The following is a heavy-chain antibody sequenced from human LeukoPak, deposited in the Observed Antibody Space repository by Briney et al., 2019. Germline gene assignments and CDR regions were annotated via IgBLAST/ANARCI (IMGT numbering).Heavy chain of an antibody. D-gene: IGHD3-22*01. Sequence: GGSLRLSCAASGFTFSSYAMSWVRQAPGKGLEWVSTISGSGGSTYYADSVKGRFIISRDNSKNTLYLQMNSLRAEDTAVYYCAKYGVYYYDSSGYPLGAFDIWGQGTMVTVSS. CDR2: ISGSGGST. J-gene: IGHJ3*02. CDR3: AKYGVYYYDSSGYPLGAFDI. V-gene: IGHV3-23*01. CDR1: GFTFSSYA.